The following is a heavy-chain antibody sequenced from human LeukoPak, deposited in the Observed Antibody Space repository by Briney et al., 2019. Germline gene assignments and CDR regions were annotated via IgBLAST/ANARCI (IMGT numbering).Heavy chain of an antibody. CDR3: ARSPIVGASHFDY. Sequence: SETLSLTCTVSGDSISSGSYYWSWIRQPAGKGLEWIGRIYTSGSTNYNPSLKSRVTISVDTSKNQFSLKLSSVTAADTAVYYCARSPIVGASHFDYWGQGTLVTVSS. CDR2: IYTSGST. CDR1: GDSISSGSYY. D-gene: IGHD1-26*01. J-gene: IGHJ4*02. V-gene: IGHV4-61*02.